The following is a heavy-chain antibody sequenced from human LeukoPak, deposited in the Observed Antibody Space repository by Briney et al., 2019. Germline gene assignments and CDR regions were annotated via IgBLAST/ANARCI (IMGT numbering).Heavy chain of an antibody. CDR1: GGSFSGYY. V-gene: IGHV4-59*01. Sequence: PSETLSLTCAVYGGSFSGYYWSWIRQPPGKGLEWIGYIYYSGGTNYNPSLKSRVTISVDTSKNQFSLKLRSVTAADTAVYYCARTTEGGYTYDYFYYYYMDVWGKGATVTISS. D-gene: IGHD5-18*01. CDR2: IYYSGGT. CDR3: ARTTEGGYTYDYFYYYYMDV. J-gene: IGHJ6*03.